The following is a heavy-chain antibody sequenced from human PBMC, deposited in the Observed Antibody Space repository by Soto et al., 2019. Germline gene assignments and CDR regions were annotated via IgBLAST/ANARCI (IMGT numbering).Heavy chain of an antibody. V-gene: IGHV3-23*01. CDR2: ITGSTGTT. D-gene: IGHD2-2*01. CDR3: AKDTSSSPYYMDV. CDR1: GFTFSNFA. J-gene: IGHJ6*03. Sequence: EVHILESGGGSVQPGGSLRLSCAASGFTFSNFAMSWVRHAPGKGREWVSEITGSTGTTYYADSVRGRFIISRDNSKNTLHLQMNSLRAEDTAVYYCAKDTSSSPYYMDVWGKGTTVTVSS.